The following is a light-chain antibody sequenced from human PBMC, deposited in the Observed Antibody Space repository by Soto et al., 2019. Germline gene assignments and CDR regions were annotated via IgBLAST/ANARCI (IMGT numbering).Light chain of an antibody. CDR2: SNN. CDR3: AAWDDSLNGFYV. Sequence: SVLTQPPSASGTPGQRVTISCSGSSSNIGSNTVNWYQQLPGTAPKHLIYSNNQRPSGVPDRFSGSKSGNSASLAISGIQSEDEADYYCAAWDDSLNGFYVFGPGTKVTVL. CDR1: SSNIGSNT. V-gene: IGLV1-44*01. J-gene: IGLJ1*01.